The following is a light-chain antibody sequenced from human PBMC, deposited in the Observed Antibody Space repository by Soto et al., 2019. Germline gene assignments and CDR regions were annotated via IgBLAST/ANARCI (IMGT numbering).Light chain of an antibody. J-gene: IGLJ2*01. Sequence: QSVLTQPPSASGTPGQRVTVSCSGSSSNIGTNTVNWYQQLPGTAPKLLIYSDNQRPSGVPDRFSGSKSGTSASLAISGLQSEDEADYYCAAWDDRLNDLVFGGGTKLTVL. V-gene: IGLV1-44*01. CDR2: SDN. CDR3: AAWDDRLNDLV. CDR1: SSNIGTNT.